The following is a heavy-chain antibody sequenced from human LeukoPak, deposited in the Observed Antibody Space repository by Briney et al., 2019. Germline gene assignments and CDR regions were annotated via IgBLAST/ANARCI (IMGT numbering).Heavy chain of an antibody. J-gene: IGHJ4*02. Sequence: HPGGSLGLSCAASGLTFSAYAMSWVRQAPGKGLEWVSTMSAGGYTYYADSMKGRFTISRDNSKNTHYLQMNSLRAEDTAVYYCARLSPGWNFHYFHYWGQGSLVTVSS. V-gene: IGHV3-23*01. CDR2: MSAGGYT. D-gene: IGHD1-7*01. CDR1: GLTFSAYA. CDR3: ARLSPGWNFHYFHY.